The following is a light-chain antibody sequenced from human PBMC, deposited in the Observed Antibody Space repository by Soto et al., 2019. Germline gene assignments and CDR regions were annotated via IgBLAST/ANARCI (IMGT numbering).Light chain of an antibody. Sequence: EIVMTQSPATLSVSPGERATLSCRASQSVSSFLVWYQQKPGQAPRLLIYGASTRPTGIPARFSGSGSGTEFTLSISSLQSEDFAVYYCQQYNNWPPLTFGGGTKVDIK. V-gene: IGKV3-15*01. J-gene: IGKJ4*01. CDR3: QQYNNWPPLT. CDR1: QSVSSF. CDR2: GAS.